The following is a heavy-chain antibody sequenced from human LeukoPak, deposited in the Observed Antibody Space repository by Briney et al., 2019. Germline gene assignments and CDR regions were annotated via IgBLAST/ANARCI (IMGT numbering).Heavy chain of an antibody. CDR1: GFTFSSHG. D-gene: IGHD5-18*01. J-gene: IGHJ4*02. CDR2: ISYDGSDK. Sequence: GGSLRLSCAASGFTFSSHGIHWVRQAPGKGLEWVAVISYDGSDKYYADSVKGRFTISRDNSKNTLYLQMNSLRAEDTAFYYCARDLAYSRLDYWGQGMLVTVSS. V-gene: IGHV3-30*03. CDR3: ARDLAYSRLDY.